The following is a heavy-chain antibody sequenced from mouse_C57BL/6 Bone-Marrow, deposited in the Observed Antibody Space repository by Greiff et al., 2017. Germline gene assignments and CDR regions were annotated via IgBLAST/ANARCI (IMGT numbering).Heavy chain of an antibody. CDR3: AHGNYFYWYFAV. J-gene: IGHJ1*03. D-gene: IGHD2-1*01. CDR2: SDPNSGGT. Sequence: VQLQQPGAELVKPGASVKLSCKASGYTFTSYWMHWVKQRPGRGLEWIGRSDPNSGGTKYHETFKSKATLTVDTPSSTAYMQLSSLTSEDSAVYYWAHGNYFYWYFAVWGTGTTVTVSS. CDR1: GYTFTSYW. V-gene: IGHV1-72*01.